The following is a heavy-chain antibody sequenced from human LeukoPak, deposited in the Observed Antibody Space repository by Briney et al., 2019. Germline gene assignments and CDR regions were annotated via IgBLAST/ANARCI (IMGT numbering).Heavy chain of an antibody. CDR1: GYTFTGYY. D-gene: IGHD6-13*01. CDR3: ARDLAAAADYYGMDV. CDR2: INPNSGGT. J-gene: IGHJ6*02. V-gene: IGHV1-2*02. Sequence: ASVKVSCKASGYTFTGYYIHWVRQAPGQGLEWMGWINPNSGGTKYAQKFQGRVTMTRDTSISTGYMELSRLRSDDTAVYHCARDLAAAADYYGMDVWGQGTLVTVSS.